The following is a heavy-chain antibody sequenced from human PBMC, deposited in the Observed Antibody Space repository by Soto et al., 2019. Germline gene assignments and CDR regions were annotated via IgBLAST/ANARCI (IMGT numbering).Heavy chain of an antibody. V-gene: IGHV4-4*02. CDR3: ARTLQDSSMSRPFEY. D-gene: IGHD2-15*01. CDR1: VAPIASNPF. J-gene: IGHJ4*02. Sequence: QGKRQSRGPGRLRLWGTLSLPGTVPVAPIASNPFGTGTPHSPGRGLEWFGEIHRSGVTNYTPSLKSRVTISMDKSKNQLSLRLNSVTAADTAVFYCARTLQDSSMSRPFEYWGQGSLVTVSS. CDR2: IHRSGVT.